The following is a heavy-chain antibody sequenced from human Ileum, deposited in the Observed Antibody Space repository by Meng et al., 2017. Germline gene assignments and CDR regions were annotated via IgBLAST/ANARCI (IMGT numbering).Heavy chain of an antibody. D-gene: IGHD6-19*01. J-gene: IGHJ4*02. CDR2: INPSGGST. CDR3: ARVGAVASFDY. CDR1: GYTLTSYY. Sequence: CGAERRRPGASVKVSFKASGYTLTSYYMHWVRQAPGQGLEWMGIINPSGGSTSYAQKFQGRVTMTRDTSTSTVYMELSSLRSEDTAVYYCARVGAVASFDYWGQGTLVTVSS. V-gene: IGHV1-46*01.